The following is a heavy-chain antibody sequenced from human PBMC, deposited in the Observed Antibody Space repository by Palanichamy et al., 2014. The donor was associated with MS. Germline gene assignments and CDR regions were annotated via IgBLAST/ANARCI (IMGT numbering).Heavy chain of an antibody. CDR1: GFIFNDYA. V-gene: IGHV3-30-3*01. D-gene: IGHD2-2*01. Sequence: QVQLMESGGGVVRPGRSLRLSCAASGFIFNDYAMHWVRQTPGKGLEWVAVISYDGNNKFYADSLKDRFTISRDNSRSTLYLQMNSLSAEDTAVYYCARAFAVVPAYAEFWGRGTLVTVSP. J-gene: IGHJ4*02. CDR3: ARAFAVVPAYAEF. CDR2: ISYDGNNK.